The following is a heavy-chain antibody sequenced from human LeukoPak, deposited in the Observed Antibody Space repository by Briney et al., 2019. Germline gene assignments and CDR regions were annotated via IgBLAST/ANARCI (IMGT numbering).Heavy chain of an antibody. Sequence: ASVKVSCKASGYTFTGYYVHWVRQAPGQGLEWMGWINPNSGGTNYAQKFQGRVTMTRDTSISTAYMELSGLRSDDTAVYYCARDGEYCSGGSCYVYFDYWGQGTLVTVSS. V-gene: IGHV1-2*02. J-gene: IGHJ4*02. CDR3: ARDGEYCSGGSCYVYFDY. CDR1: GYTFTGYY. CDR2: INPNSGGT. D-gene: IGHD2-15*01.